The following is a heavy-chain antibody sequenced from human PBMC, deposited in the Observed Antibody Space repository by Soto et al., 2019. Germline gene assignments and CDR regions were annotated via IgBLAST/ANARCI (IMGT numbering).Heavy chain of an antibody. CDR1: GFTFSSFV. CDR3: FKDGGTLPNVANYPLDI. Sequence: VQLVESGGGVAQPGESLRLSCVASGFTFSSFVIHWVRQAPGKGLEWVALISTDGTEKHNPGSERDRFTISSYNSKNSLYFPKNRLRTEDTAVYDFFKDGGTLPNVANYPLDIWGQGTKVTVSS. J-gene: IGHJ3*02. D-gene: IGHD3-16*01. V-gene: IGHV3-30-3*02. CDR2: ISTDGTEK.